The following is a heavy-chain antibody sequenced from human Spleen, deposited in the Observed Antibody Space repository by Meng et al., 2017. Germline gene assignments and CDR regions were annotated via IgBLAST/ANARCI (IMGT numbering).Heavy chain of an antibody. CDR1: GGSFSDYY. CDR3: ARGPTTMAHDFDY. J-gene: IGHJ4*02. CDR2: INHSGST. V-gene: IGHV4-34*01. Sequence: QGQLQQWGEGLLKLAGPLSRPCVVSGGSFSDYYGSWIRQPQGKGLEWIGEINHSGSTNYNPSLESRATISVDTSQNNLSLKLSSVTAADSAVYYCARGPTTMAHDFDYWGQGTLVTVSS. D-gene: IGHD4-11*01.